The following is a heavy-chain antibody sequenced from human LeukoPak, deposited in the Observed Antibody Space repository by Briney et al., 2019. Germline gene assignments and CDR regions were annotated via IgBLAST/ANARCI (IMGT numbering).Heavy chain of an antibody. D-gene: IGHD2-21*02. J-gene: IGHJ4*02. V-gene: IGHV3-23*01. CDR3: AKFPGGGDCNPC. CDR2: ISGSGDST. CDR1: GFTFSSYT. Sequence: GGSLRLSCAASGFTFSSYTMRWVRQTPGKGLEWVSSISGSGDSTYYADSVKGRFTISRDNSKNTLYLQMNSLRAEDTAVYYCAKFPGGGDCNPCWGQGTLVTVSS.